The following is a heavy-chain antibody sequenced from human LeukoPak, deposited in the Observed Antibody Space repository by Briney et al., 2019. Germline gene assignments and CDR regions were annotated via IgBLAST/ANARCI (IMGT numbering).Heavy chain of an antibody. CDR3: AKEEVWEVRGVGVDY. V-gene: IGHV3-30*18. D-gene: IGHD3-10*01. CDR1: GFTFSSYG. J-gene: IGHJ4*02. Sequence: GGSLRLSCAASGFTFSSYGMHWVRQAPGKGLEWVAVISYDGSNKYYADSVKGRFTISRDNSKNTLYLQMNSLRAEDTAVYYCAKEEVWEVRGVGVDYWGQGTLVTVSS. CDR2: ISYDGSNK.